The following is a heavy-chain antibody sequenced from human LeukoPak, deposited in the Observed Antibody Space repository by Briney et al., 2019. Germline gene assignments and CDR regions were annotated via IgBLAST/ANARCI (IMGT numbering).Heavy chain of an antibody. CDR3: ARARYCSGGNCYAEY. Sequence: GESLKISCKGSGYSFTTYWIGWVRQMPGKSLEWMGIIYPGDSDTRYSPSFQGQVTISADKSISTAYLQWSSLKASDTAMYYCARARYCSGGNCYAEYWGQGTLVTVSS. CDR1: GYSFTTYW. CDR2: IYPGDSDT. D-gene: IGHD2-15*01. J-gene: IGHJ4*02. V-gene: IGHV5-51*01.